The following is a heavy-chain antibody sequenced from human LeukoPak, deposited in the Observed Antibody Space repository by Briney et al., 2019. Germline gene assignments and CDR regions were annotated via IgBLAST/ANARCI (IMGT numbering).Heavy chain of an antibody. CDR2: IGWNSGSI. Sequence: GGSLRLSCEPSGLPLEDYAMHWFRQAPGKGREGVSGIGWNSGSIGYADSVKGRFTISRDNAKNSLYLQMNSLRAEDTALYYCAKDIWGGSPDGYNRFDYWGQGTLVTVSS. CDR1: GLPLEDYA. CDR3: AKDIWGGSPDGYNRFDY. J-gene: IGHJ4*02. D-gene: IGHD5-24*01. V-gene: IGHV3-9*01.